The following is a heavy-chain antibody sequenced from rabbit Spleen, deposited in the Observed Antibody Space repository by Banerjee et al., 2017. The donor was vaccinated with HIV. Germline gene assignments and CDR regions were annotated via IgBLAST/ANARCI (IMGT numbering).Heavy chain of an antibody. D-gene: IGHD8-1*01. J-gene: IGHJ6*01. CDR3: ARDTGSSFSTYGMDL. Sequence: QSLEESGGALVKPGAALTLTCTASGFTISSSYWICWVRQAPGKGLQWIACINAVTGKAVYATWAKGRFTFSKTSSTTVTLQMTSLTVADTATYFCARDTGSSFSTYGMDLWGQGTLVTVS. CDR1: GFTISSSYW. V-gene: IGHV1S40*01. CDR2: INAVTGKA.